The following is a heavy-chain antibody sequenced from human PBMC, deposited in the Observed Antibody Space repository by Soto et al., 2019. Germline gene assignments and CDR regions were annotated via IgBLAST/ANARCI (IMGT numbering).Heavy chain of an antibody. J-gene: IGHJ2*01. Sequence: QLLESGGGLVQFGGSLRLSCAASGFTFSSYGMSWVRQVPGKGLEWVSSISNSGSLTYYADSVKGRCTISRDNSKNXXXXXXXXXXXXXXXXXXXXXXXXXXXXXXHVXGXGTLXTVSS. CDR1: GFTFSSYG. CDR3: XXXXXXXXXXXHV. CDR2: ISNSGSLT. V-gene: IGHV3-23*01.